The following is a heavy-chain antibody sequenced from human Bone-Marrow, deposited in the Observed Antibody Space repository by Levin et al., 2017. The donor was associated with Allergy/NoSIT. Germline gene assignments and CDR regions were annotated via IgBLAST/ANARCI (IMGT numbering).Heavy chain of an antibody. J-gene: IGHJ4*02. D-gene: IGHD2-8*01. V-gene: IGHV3-73*01. CDR2: IRSKANSYAT. CDR1: GFTFSGSA. Sequence: GGSLRLSCAASGFTFSGSAMHWVRQASGKGLEWVGRIRSKANSYATAYAASVKGRFTISRDDSKNTAYLQMNSLKTEDTAVYYCTRRCMRGLGADSYYFDYWGQGTLVTVSS. CDR3: TRRCMRGLGADSYYFDY.